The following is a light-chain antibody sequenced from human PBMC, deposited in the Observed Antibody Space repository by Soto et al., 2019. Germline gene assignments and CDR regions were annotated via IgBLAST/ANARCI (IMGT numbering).Light chain of an antibody. Sequence: DIVMTQSPLSLPVTPGEPASISCRSSQSLLHGNGYNYLDWYLQKPGQSPQLLIYLCSSRASGVPDRFSGSGSGTDFTLKISRVEAEDVGVYYCMQALQTPWTFGQGTKLEIK. CDR1: QSLLHGNGYNY. J-gene: IGKJ2*02. CDR3: MQALQTPWT. CDR2: LCS. V-gene: IGKV2-28*01.